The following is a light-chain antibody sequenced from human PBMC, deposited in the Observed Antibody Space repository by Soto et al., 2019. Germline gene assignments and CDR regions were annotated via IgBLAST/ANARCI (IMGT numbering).Light chain of an antibody. CDR3: SSYAGSSNV. Sequence: ALTQPPSASGSPGQSVAISCTGTSSDVGGYNYVSWYQQHPGKAPKLMIYEVNKRPSGVPDRFSGSKSGNTASLTVSGLQAEDEADYYCSSYAGSSNVFGTGTKSPS. CDR1: SSDVGGYNY. J-gene: IGLJ1*01. V-gene: IGLV2-8*01. CDR2: EVN.